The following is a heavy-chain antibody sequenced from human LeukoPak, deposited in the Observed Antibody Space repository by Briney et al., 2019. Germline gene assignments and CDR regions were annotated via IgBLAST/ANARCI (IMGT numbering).Heavy chain of an antibody. D-gene: IGHD4-11*01. J-gene: IGHJ3*02. CDR2: IYHSGST. CDR3: ARPSTDYSNLGDAFDI. Sequence: NPSETLSLTCAVSGGSISSGGYSWSWIRQPPGKGLEWIGYIYHSGSTYYNPSLKSRVTISVDRSKNQFSLKLSSVTAADTAVYYCARPSTDYSNLGDAFDIWGQGTMVTVSS. V-gene: IGHV4-30-2*01. CDR1: GGSISSGGYS.